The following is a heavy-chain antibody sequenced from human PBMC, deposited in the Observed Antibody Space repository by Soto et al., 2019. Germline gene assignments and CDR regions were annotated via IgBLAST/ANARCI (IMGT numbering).Heavy chain of an antibody. V-gene: IGHV3-9*01. Sequence: EVLLLDSGGGFVQPGGSLILYCEASGFTVDDHALHCVRQRPGVGLEWVAGISWKSDSEGYADSVKGRFRISRDNIQHSVNLQMNSLRPEDTALYYCAGDTGLYHDGMDVWGKGPRVTFSS. CDR3: AGDTGLYHDGMDV. J-gene: IGHJ6*04. CDR2: ISWKSDSE. CDR1: GFTVDDHA. D-gene: IGHD2-2*01.